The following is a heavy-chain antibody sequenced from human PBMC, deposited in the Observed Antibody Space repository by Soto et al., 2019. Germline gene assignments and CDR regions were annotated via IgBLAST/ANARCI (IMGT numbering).Heavy chain of an antibody. D-gene: IGHD3-22*01. CDR1: GFMFGVYW. Sequence: GGSLRLSCEASGFMFGVYWMSWVRQAPGKGLEWVANINDDGSERKYMDSVKGRFTISTDTTNNWLFLQMNSLRDEDTAVYYCAREFYGYYTYGSWDYCGQGTLFTVSS. J-gene: IGHJ4*02. CDR3: AREFYGYYTYGSWDY. CDR2: INDDGSER. V-gene: IGHV3-7*01.